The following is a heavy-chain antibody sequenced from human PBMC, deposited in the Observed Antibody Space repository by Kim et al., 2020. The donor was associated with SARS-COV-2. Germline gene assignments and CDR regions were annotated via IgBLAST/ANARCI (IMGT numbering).Heavy chain of an antibody. CDR1: GFTFSGYA. J-gene: IGHJ3*02. Sequence: GGSLRLSCAASGFTFSGYAMSWVRQAPGKGLEWVSAISGSGGSTYYADSVKGRFTISRDNSKNTLYLQMNSLRAEDTAVYYCAKDRGSPGELQNVLQWFGGLVPLDAVDIWGQGTLVTVS. CDR3: AKDRGSPGELQNVLQWFGGLVPLDAVDI. CDR2: ISGSGGST. D-gene: IGHD3-10*01. V-gene: IGHV3-23*01.